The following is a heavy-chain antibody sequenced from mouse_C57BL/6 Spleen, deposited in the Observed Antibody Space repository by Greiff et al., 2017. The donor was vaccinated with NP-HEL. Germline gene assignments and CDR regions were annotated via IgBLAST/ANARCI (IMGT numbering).Heavy chain of an antibody. CDR2: IYPGDGDT. D-gene: IGHD4-1*01. Sequence: QVQLQQSGAELVKPGASVKISCKASGYAFSSYWINWVKQRPGKGLEWIGQIYPGDGDTNYNGKFKGKATLTADKSSSTAYMQLSSLTSEDSAVYFCARLDPLLTGYFDYWGQGTTLTVSS. CDR1: GYAFSSYW. CDR3: ARLDPLLTGYFDY. V-gene: IGHV1-80*01. J-gene: IGHJ2*01.